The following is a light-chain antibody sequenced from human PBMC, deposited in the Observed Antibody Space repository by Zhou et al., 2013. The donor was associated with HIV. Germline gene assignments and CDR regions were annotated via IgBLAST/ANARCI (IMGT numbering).Light chain of an antibody. J-gene: IGKJ1*01. Sequence: DIQLTQSPSSLSASVGDRVTIACRASQTISTFLNWYQKKPGKAPELLIYGASNLQSGVPSRFSGSGSGAEFTLTISCLQSEDFATYYCQQYYNYPHTFGQGTKVEIK. CDR1: QTISTF. CDR3: QQYYNYPHT. CDR2: GAS. V-gene: IGKV1-39*01.